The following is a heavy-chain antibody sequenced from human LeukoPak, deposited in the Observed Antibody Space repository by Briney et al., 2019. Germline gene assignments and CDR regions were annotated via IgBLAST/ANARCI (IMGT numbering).Heavy chain of an antibody. J-gene: IGHJ4*02. D-gene: IGHD2-8*01. V-gene: IGHV1-18*01. Sequence: ASVKVSCKASGYTFTSYGISWVRQAPGQGLEWMGWISAYNGATNYAQELQGRVTMTTDTSTSTAYMELWSLRSDETAVYYCARDAKVYATPFDYWGQGTLVTVSS. CDR3: ARDAKVYATPFDY. CDR1: GYTFTSYG. CDR2: ISAYNGAT.